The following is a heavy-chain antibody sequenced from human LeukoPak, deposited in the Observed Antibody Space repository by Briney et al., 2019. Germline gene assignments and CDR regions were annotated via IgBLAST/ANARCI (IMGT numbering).Heavy chain of an antibody. CDR3: ASPKSYSGSYFVFDY. D-gene: IGHD1-26*01. CDR1: GGTFSSYA. Sequence: SVKVSCKASGGTFSSYAISWVRQAPGQGLEWMGGIIPIFGTANYAQKFQGRVTITADESTSTAYMELSSLRSEDTAVYYCASPKSYSGSYFVFDYWGQGTLVTVSS. J-gene: IGHJ4*02. V-gene: IGHV1-69*13. CDR2: IIPIFGTA.